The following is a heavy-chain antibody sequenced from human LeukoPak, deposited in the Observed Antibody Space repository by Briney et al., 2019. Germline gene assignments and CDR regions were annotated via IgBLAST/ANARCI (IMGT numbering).Heavy chain of an antibody. J-gene: IGHJ4*02. CDR3: AKPIVTKNYFDS. V-gene: IGHV3-23*01. CDR1: GFTFSSFA. D-gene: IGHD1-1*01. CDR2: IGGSGANT. Sequence: GGSLRLSCVASGFTFSSFAMSWVRQAPGKGLEWVSAIGGSGANTYFADSVKGRFTISRDNSKNTLYLQMNSLRAEDTAVYYCAKPIVTKNYFDSWGQGTLVTVSS.